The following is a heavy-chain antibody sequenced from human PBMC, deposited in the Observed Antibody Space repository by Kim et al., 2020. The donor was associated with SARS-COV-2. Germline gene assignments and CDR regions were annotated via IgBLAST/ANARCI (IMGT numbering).Heavy chain of an antibody. CDR2: IYAGGST. CDR3: VRDQVGQLGYYYMDV. CDR1: GFSVSNNY. D-gene: IGHD1-1*01. V-gene: IGHV3-66*01. J-gene: IGHJ6*03. Sequence: GGSLRLSCAASGFSVSNNYMNWVRQAPGKGLEWVSVIYAGGSTYYADSVKGRFIISRDISKNTVYLQMNSLRAEDTAVYYCVRDQVGQLGYYYMDVWGKG.